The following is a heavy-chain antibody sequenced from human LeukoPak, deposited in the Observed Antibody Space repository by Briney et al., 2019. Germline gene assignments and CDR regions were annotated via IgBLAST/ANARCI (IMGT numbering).Heavy chain of an antibody. CDR3: ARGGGGIAAAH. CDR2: IYYTGST. J-gene: IGHJ1*01. D-gene: IGHD6-25*01. V-gene: IGHV4-59*01. CDR1: GGPISSYY. Sequence: SETLSLTCTVSGGPISSYYWSWIRQPPGKGLEWVGYIYYTGSTTYNPSLKSRITISADTSKNQFSLRLRSVTAADTAFYYCARGGGGIAAAHWGQGNLVTVSS.